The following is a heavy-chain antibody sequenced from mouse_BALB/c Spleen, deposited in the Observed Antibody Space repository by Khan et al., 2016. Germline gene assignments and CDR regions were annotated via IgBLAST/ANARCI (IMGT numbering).Heavy chain of an antibody. CDR1: GYTFSNYW. V-gene: IGHV1-9*01. CDR3: ARALYSMDY. CDR2: ILPGSGNS. J-gene: IGHJ4*01. Sequence: QVQLQQPGAELMKPGASVKISCKATGYTFSNYWIEWVKQRPGHGLEWIGDILPGSGNSNYNENLKGKATFTADTSSNTAYMQLSSLTSEDSAVYYYARALYSMDYWGQGTSVTVSS.